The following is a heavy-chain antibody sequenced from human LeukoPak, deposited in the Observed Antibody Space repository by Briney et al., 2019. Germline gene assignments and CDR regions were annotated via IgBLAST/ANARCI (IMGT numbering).Heavy chain of an antibody. CDR2: IYHSGST. V-gene: IGHV4-38-2*01. J-gene: IGHJ3*02. CDR3: ARQDALVLVTDPHDAFDI. Sequence: SETLSLTCAVSGYSISSGYYWGWIRQPPGKGLEWIGSIYHSGSTYYNPSLKSRVTISVDTSKNQFSLKLSSVTAADTAVYYCARQDALVLVTDPHDAFDIWGQGTMVTVSS. CDR1: GYSISSGYY. D-gene: IGHD2-8*02.